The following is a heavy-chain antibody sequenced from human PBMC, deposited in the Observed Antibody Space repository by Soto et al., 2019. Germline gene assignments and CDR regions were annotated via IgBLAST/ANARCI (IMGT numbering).Heavy chain of an antibody. CDR2: ISYDGSNK. CDR1: GFTFSSYA. Sequence: GGSLRLSWAASGFTFSSYAIHWVRQAPGKGLEWVAVISYDGSNKYYADSVKGRFTISRDNSKNTLYLQMNSLRAEDTAVYYCARGAPPDYWGQGTLVTVSS. J-gene: IGHJ4*02. CDR3: ARGAPPDY. V-gene: IGHV3-30-3*01.